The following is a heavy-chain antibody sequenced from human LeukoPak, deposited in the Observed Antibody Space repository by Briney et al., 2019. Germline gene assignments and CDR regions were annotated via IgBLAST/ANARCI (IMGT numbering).Heavy chain of an antibody. J-gene: IGHJ6*02. V-gene: IGHV4-59*01. CDR3: ARDFVVLRYRMDV. CDR1: GGSISSYY. CDR2: IYYTGTT. D-gene: IGHD2-21*01. Sequence: SGTLSLTCTVSGGSISSYYWSWIRQPPGKGLEWIGYIYYTGTTNYNPSLKSRLTISVDTSKNQFSLNLSSVTSADTAVYYCARDFVVLRYRMDVWGQGTTVTVSS.